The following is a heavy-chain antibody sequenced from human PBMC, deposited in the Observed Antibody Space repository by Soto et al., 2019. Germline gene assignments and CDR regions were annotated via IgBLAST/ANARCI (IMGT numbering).Heavy chain of an antibody. Sequence: SETLSLTWPIACGSVSSTNWCICFRPSPGRGLEWIGYIYYNGTTSYNPSLNSRVTLSVDTSKNQFSLKLNSVAAADTAIYYCARQVTGLMGYAYDIWGQGTMVTVSS. V-gene: IGHV4-4*02. CDR1: CGSVSSTNW. D-gene: IGHD2-8*02. CDR2: IYYNGTT. J-gene: IGHJ3*02. CDR3: ARQVTGLMGYAYDI.